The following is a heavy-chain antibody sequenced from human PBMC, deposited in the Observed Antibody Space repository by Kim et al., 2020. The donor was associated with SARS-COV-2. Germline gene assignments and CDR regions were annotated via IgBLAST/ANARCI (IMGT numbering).Heavy chain of an antibody. J-gene: IGHJ4*02. V-gene: IGHV4-59*01. CDR3: ARDRSYYDFWSGYLDY. D-gene: IGHD3-3*01. Sequence: SRKSRVTISVDTSKNQFSLKLSSVTAADTAVYYCARDRSYYDFWSGYLDYWGQGTLVTVSS.